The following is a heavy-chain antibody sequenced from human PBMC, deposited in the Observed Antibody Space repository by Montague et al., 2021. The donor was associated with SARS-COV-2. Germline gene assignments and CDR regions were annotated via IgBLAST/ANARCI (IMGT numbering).Heavy chain of an antibody. J-gene: IGHJ3*02. V-gene: IGHV4-59*08. Sequence: ETRSLTCTVSGGSINNYYWSWIRQPPEKGLEWIAFIHYTGSANYNPSLKSRATISVDPYKNQCSLKLTSVTAADAALYYCARHLAVGTSGFDIWGQGTMVTVSS. CDR2: IHYTGSA. CDR3: ARHLAVGTSGFDI. D-gene: IGHD6-19*01. CDR1: GGSINNYY.